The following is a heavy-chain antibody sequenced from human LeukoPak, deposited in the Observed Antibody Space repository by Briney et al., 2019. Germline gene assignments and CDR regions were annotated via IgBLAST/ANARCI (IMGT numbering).Heavy chain of an antibody. D-gene: IGHD6-13*01. J-gene: IGHJ6*02. CDR3: AKGAAAGTMGGTYYYYYYGMDV. Sequence: GGSLRLSCAASGFTFDAYAMHWVRQAPGKGLEWVSGISWNGGGMGYAVSVKGRFTISRDNAKNSLYLQMNSLRDEDTALYYCAKGAAAGTMGGTYYYYYYGMDVWGQGTTVTVSS. CDR1: GFTFDAYA. CDR2: ISWNGGGM. V-gene: IGHV3-9*01.